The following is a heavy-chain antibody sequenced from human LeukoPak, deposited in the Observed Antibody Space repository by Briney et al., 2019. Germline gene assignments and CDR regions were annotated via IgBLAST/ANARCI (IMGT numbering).Heavy chain of an antibody. Sequence: GGSLRLSCAASGFTFSSYSMNWVRQAPGKGLEWVSAISGSGGSTYYADSVKGRFTISRDNSKNTLYLQMNSLRAEDTAVYYCAKDPRDMTGYFDYWGQGTLVTVSS. V-gene: IGHV3-23*01. CDR1: GFTFSSYS. J-gene: IGHJ4*02. CDR2: ISGSGGST. CDR3: AKDPRDMTGYFDY. D-gene: IGHD5-24*01.